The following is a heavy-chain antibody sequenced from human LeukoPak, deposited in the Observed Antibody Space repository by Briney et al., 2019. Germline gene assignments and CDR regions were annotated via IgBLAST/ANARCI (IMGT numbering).Heavy chain of an antibody. CDR2: INPNSGDT. D-gene: IGHD5-18*01. Sequence: ASVKVSCKASGYTFTGNYMHWVRQAPGQGLEWMGWINPNSGDTNYAQKFQGRVTLIRDTSISTAYMELSRLRPDDTAVFYCARDTGYGYGYYFDYWGQGTLVTVSS. J-gene: IGHJ4*02. V-gene: IGHV1-2*02. CDR3: ARDTGYGYGYYFDY. CDR1: GYTFTGNY.